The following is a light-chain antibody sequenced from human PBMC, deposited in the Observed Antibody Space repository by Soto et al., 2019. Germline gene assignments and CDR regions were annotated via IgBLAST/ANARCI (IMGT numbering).Light chain of an antibody. CDR3: QQYTSYSWT. Sequence: GDRVTITCLASQSISSWLAWYQQKPGKAPQILIYDASTLKSGVPSRFSASGSGTEFTLIISSLQPDDFATYYCQQYTSYSWTFGQGTKVDI. CDR1: QSISSW. CDR2: DAS. V-gene: IGKV1-5*01. J-gene: IGKJ1*01.